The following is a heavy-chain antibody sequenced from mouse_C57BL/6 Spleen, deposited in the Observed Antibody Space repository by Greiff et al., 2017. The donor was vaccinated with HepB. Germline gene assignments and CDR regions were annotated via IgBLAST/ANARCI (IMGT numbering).Heavy chain of an antibody. V-gene: IGHV1-81*01. CDR1: GYTFTSYG. J-gene: IGHJ2*01. CDR3: AHYYGSSYFDY. CDR2: IYPRSGNT. D-gene: IGHD1-1*01. Sequence: VKLMESGAELARPGASVKLSCKASGYTFTSYGISWVKQRTGQGLEWIGEIYPRSGNTYYNEKFKGKATLTADKSSSTAYMELRSLTSEDSAVYFCAHYYGSSYFDYWGQGTTLTVSS.